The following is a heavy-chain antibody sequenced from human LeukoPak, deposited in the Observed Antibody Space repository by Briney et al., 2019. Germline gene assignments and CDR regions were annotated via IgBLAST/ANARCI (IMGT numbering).Heavy chain of an antibody. V-gene: IGHV1-69*04. CDR1: GGTFSSYA. D-gene: IGHD1-26*01. CDR3: ARCISGSYYFDY. CDR2: IIPIFGIA. J-gene: IGHJ4*02. Sequence: SVKVSCKASGGTFSSYAISWVRQAPGQVLEWMGRIIPIFGIANYAQKFQGRVTITADKSTSTAYMELSSLRSEDTAVYYCARCISGSYYFDYWGQGTLVTVSS.